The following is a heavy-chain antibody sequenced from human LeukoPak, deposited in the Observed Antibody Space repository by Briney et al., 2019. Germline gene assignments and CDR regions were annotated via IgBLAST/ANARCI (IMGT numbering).Heavy chain of an antibody. Sequence: SETLSLTCSVSGGSISSYYWSWIRQPPGKGLEWIGYIYYSGSTKYNPSLKSRVTISVDTSKNQFSLKLSSVTAADTAVYYCAGTLITMVRGVDYWGQGTLVTVSS. J-gene: IGHJ4*02. CDR1: GGSISSYY. D-gene: IGHD3-10*01. CDR3: AGTLITMVRGVDY. CDR2: IYYSGST. V-gene: IGHV4-59*08.